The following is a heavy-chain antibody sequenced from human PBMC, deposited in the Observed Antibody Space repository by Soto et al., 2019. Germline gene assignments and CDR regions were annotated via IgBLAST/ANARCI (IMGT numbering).Heavy chain of an antibody. V-gene: IGHV3-23*01. CDR2: ISGSGGST. Sequence: EVQLLESGGGLVQPGGSLRLSCAASGFTSSSYAMSWVRQAPGKGLEWVSGISGSGGSTYYADSVKGRFTISRDNSKNTLYLQMNSLRAEYTAVYYCAKDRTITMIVVPHAFDIWGQGTMVAVSS. D-gene: IGHD3-22*01. CDR1: GFTSSSYA. CDR3: AKDRTITMIVVPHAFDI. J-gene: IGHJ3*02.